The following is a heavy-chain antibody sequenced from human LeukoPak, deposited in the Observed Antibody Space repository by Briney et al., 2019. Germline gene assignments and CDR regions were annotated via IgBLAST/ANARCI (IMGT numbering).Heavy chain of an antibody. J-gene: IGHJ3*02. D-gene: IGHD3-22*01. Sequence: GGSLRLSCAASGFTFYAMSWVRQAPGKGLEWVSAISGSGGSTYYADSVKGRFTISRDNSKNTLYLQMNSLRAEDTAVYYCAKDWSQEYYYDSSGYYGLFDIWGQGTMVTVSS. CDR3: AKDWSQEYYYDSSGYYGLFDI. CDR1: GFTFYA. V-gene: IGHV3-23*01. CDR2: ISGSGGST.